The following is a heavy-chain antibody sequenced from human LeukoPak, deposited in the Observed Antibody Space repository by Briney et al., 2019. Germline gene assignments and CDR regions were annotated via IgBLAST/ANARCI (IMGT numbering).Heavy chain of an antibody. CDR3: ARGDWFDP. CDR2: IYYSGST. J-gene: IGHJ5*02. Sequence: SETLSLTCTVSGGSISSGDFYWSWIRQPPGKGLEWIGYIYYSGSTYYNPSLKSRVTVSVDTSKNQFSLKLSSVTAADTAVYYCARGDWFDPWGQGTLVTVSS. CDR1: GGSISSGDFY. V-gene: IGHV4-30-4*02.